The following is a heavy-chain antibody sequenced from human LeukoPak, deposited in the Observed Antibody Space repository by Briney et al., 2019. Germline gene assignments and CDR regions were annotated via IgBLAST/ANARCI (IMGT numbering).Heavy chain of an antibody. D-gene: IGHD3-16*01. CDR2: IYYSGST. V-gene: IGHV4-31*03. J-gene: IGHJ4*02. CDR1: DGSISSGGYY. Sequence: SQTLSLTCTVSDGSISSGGYYWSWIRQHPGKGLEWIGYIYYSGSTYYNPSLKSRVTISVDTSKNQFSLKLSSVTAADTAVYYCARFNILGDYVWGSYHIDYWGQGTLVTVSS. CDR3: ARFNILGDYVWGSYHIDY.